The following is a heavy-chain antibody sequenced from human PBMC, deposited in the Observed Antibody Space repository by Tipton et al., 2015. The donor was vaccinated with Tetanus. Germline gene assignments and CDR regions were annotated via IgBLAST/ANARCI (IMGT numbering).Heavy chain of an antibody. Sequence: PGLVKPSETLSLTCTVSGGSISSGTYYWNWIRQPPGKGLEWIGSIYSYSGSTFQNPSLKSRVTISLDTSKNQFSLKLSSVTAADTGVYYCARGITDGYNRRFDYWGRGILVAVSP. D-gene: IGHD5-24*01. J-gene: IGHJ4*01. CDR1: GGSISSGTYY. V-gene: IGHV4-39*07. CDR3: ARGITDGYNRRFDY. CDR2: IYSYSGST.